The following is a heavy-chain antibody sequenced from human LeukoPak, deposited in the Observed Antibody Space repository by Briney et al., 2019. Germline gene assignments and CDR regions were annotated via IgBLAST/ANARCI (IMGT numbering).Heavy chain of an antibody. CDR3: ARDPPSFQH. J-gene: IGHJ1*01. V-gene: IGHV3-21*01. CDR2: ISNSGSYI. CDR1: GFTFSNYN. Sequence: PGGSLRLSCEASGFTFSNYNMNWVRQAPGKGLEWVSTISNSGSYIYYADSVKGRFTISRDNAKNSLSLQMNSLRAEDTAVYYCARDPPSFQHWGQGTLVTVSS.